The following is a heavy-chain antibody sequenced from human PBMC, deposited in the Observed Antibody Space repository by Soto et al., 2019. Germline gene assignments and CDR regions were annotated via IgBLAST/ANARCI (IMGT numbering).Heavy chain of an antibody. J-gene: IGHJ6*02. CDR2: IKQDGSEK. V-gene: IGHV3-7*01. CDR1: GFTFSSYW. Sequence: GGSLRLSCAASGFTFSSYWMSWVRQAPGKGLEWVANIKQDGSEKYYVDSVKGGFTISRDSAKNSLYLQMNSLGAEDTAVYYCARDWGSGYDFDYYYYGMDVWGQGTTVTVSS. CDR3: ARDWGSGYDFDYYYYGMDV. D-gene: IGHD5-12*01.